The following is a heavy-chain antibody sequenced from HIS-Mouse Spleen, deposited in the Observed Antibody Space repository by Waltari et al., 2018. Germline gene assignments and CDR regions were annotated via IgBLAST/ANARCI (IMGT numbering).Heavy chain of an antibody. J-gene: IGHJ2*01. V-gene: IGHV4-39*07. CDR3: AREIPYSSSWYDWYFDL. Sequence: QLQLQESGPGLVKPSETLSLTSTVSGGSISSIIYYWGWIRQPPGKGLEWIGSIYYSGSTYYNPSLKSRVTISVDTSKNQFSLKLSSVTAADTAVYYCAREIPYSSSWYDWYFDLWGRGTLVTVSS. D-gene: IGHD6-13*01. CDR2: IYYSGST. CDR1: GGSISSIIYY.